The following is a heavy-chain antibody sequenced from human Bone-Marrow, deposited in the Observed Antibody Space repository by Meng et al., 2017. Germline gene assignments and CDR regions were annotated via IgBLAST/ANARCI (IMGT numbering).Heavy chain of an antibody. CDR1: GYSFTAYY. CDR2: IKPSDGST. D-gene: IGHD3/OR15-3a*01. J-gene: IGHJ6*02. V-gene: IGHV1-46*03. Sequence: QVQLVQSGAEVKKPWASVRVSCKASGYSFTAYYVYWVRQAPGQGLEWMGFIKPSDGSTMYAQNFQDRVTMIRDTSASTVYLDLSSLRPEDTAVYYCGRGDSNYYYAMDVWGQGTTVTVSS. CDR3: GRGDSNYYYAMDV.